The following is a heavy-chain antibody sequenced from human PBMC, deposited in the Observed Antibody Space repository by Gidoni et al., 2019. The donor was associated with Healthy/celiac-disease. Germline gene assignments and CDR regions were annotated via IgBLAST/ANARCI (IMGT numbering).Heavy chain of an antibody. CDR1: GFTFSSYA. J-gene: IGHJ4*02. Sequence: QVQLVESGGGVVQPGRSLRLSCAASGFTFSSYAMHWVRQAPGKGLEWVAVISYDGSNKYYADSVKGRFTISRDNSKNTLYLQMNSLRAEDTAVYYCARDSYSSGWYPDYWGQGTLVTVSS. CDR3: ARDSYSSGWYPDY. D-gene: IGHD6-19*01. V-gene: IGHV3-30-3*01. CDR2: ISYDGSNK.